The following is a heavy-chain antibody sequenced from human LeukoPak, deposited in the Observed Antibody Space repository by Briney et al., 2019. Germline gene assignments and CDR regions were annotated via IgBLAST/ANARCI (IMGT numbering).Heavy chain of an antibody. CDR1: GFTVNSNY. CDR3: ARMMEGYESMN. CDR2: SYSGGST. Sequence: PGGSLRPSCAASGFTVNSNYMMWVRQAPGKGLEWVSVSYSGGSTYYADSVKGRFTISRGNSKSTLSLQMNSLRAEDTAVYYCARMMEGYESMNWGQGTLVTVSS. D-gene: IGHD2/OR15-2a*01. V-gene: IGHV3-53*01. J-gene: IGHJ4*02.